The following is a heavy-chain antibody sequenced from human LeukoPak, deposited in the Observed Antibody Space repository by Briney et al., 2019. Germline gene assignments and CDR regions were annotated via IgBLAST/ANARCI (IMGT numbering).Heavy chain of an antibody. J-gene: IGHJ3*02. V-gene: IGHV4-39*01. CDR3: ARNAFGDILTGFTLFAFDI. D-gene: IGHD3-9*01. CDR2: IYYSGST. Sequence: PSETLSLTCTVSGGSISSSSYYWGWIRQPPGKGLEWIGSIYYSGSTYYNPSLKSRVTISVDTSKNQFSLKLSSVTAADTAVYYCARNAFGDILTGFTLFAFDIWGQGTMVTVSS. CDR1: GGSISSSSYY.